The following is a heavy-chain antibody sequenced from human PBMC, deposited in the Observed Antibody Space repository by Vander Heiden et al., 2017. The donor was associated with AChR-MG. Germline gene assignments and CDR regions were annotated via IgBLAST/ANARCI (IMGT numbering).Heavy chain of an antibody. CDR2: INPSGGST. D-gene: IGHD3-22*01. CDR3: ARVDYYDSSGYYYADRGHFDY. J-gene: IGHJ4*02. CDR1: GYTFPSYY. V-gene: IGHV1-46*01. Sequence: QVQLVQSGAEVKKPVASVKVSCKASGYTFPSYYMHWVRQAPGQGLEWMGIINPSGGSTSYAQKFQGRVTMTRDTSTSTVYMELSSLRSEDTAVYYCARVDYYDSSGYYYADRGHFDYWGQGTLVTVSS.